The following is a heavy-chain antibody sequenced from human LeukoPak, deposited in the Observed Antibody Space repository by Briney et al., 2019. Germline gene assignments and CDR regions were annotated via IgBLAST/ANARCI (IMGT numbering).Heavy chain of an antibody. V-gene: IGHV4-39*01. J-gene: IGHJ6*02. CDR1: GGSISSSTSC. CDR3: VRGREQQLVRGYYYYGMDV. D-gene: IGHD6-13*01. CDR2: MYYSGST. Sequence: SETLSLTCTVSGGSISSSTSCWSWVRQPPGKGLEWIGCMYYSGSTYYGSSHKGRVTISLDTPKNQFSLRLNSVTASDTAVYYCVRGREQQLVRGYYYYGMDVWGQGTTVTVSS.